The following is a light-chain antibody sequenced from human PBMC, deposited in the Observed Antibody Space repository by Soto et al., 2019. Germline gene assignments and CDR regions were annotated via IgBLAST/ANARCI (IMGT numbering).Light chain of an antibody. CDR2: AAS. CDR1: QSISSI. CDR3: QQSYSTPAT. V-gene: IGKV1-39*01. Sequence: DIQMTQSPSSLSASVGDRVTITCRASQSISSILNWYQQKAGKAPKLLIYAASSLQSGVPSRFSGSGSGTDSTLTISSLQPEDFATYYCQQSYSTPATFGQGTRLEIK. J-gene: IGKJ5*01.